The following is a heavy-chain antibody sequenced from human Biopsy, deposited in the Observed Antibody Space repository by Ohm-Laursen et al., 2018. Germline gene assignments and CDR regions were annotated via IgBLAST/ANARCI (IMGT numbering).Heavy chain of an antibody. V-gene: IGHV4-39*01. CDR2: IFYGGIT. CDR3: ARHPTGFWFDP. J-gene: IGHJ5*02. Sequence: GTLSLTCTVSGGSISSETNYWGWIRQPPGKGLEWIGSIFYGGITYYNPSLKSRVTISVDTSKNQFSLNLSSVTGADTAVYYRARHPTGFWFDPWGQGTLVTVSS. CDR1: GGSISSETNY.